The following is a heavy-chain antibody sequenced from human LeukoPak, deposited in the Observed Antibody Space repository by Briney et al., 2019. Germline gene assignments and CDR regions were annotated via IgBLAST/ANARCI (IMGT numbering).Heavy chain of an antibody. Sequence: GGSLRLSCAASGFTFDDYAMHWVRQAPGKGLEWVSGISWNSGSIGYADSVKGRFTISRDNAKNSLYLQMNSLRAEDTALYYCAKDLSIAVDGTGAFDIWGQGTMVTVSS. D-gene: IGHD6-19*01. V-gene: IGHV3-9*01. CDR1: GFTFDDYA. CDR2: ISWNSGSI. CDR3: AKDLSIAVDGTGAFDI. J-gene: IGHJ3*02.